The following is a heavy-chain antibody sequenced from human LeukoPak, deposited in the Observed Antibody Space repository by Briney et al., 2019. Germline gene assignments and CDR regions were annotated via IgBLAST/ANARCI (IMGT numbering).Heavy chain of an antibody. V-gene: IGHV1-8*01. Sequence: GASVKVSCKASGYTFTSYDINWVRQATGQGLEWMGWMNPNSGNTGYAQKFQGRVTMTRNTTISTAYMELSSLRSEDTAVYYCARGVYDYYYDSSGYPNYDAFDIWGQGTMVTVSS. CDR2: MNPNSGNT. J-gene: IGHJ3*02. D-gene: IGHD3-22*01. CDR3: ARGVYDYYYDSSGYPNYDAFDI. CDR1: GYTFTSYD.